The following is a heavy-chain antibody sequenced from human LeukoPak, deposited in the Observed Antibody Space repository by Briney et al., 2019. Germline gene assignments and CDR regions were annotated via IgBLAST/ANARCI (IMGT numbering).Heavy chain of an antibody. CDR1: GYTFTGYY. D-gene: IGHD5-12*01. CDR3: ARLSLRGGYDYYVGWEIWFDP. J-gene: IGHJ5*02. CDR2: INPNSGGT. Sequence: ASVKVSCKASGYTFTGYYMHWVRQAPGQGLEWMGWINPNSGGTNYAQKFQGRVTMTRDTSISTAYMELSRLRSDDTAVYYCARLSLRGGYDYYVGWEIWFDPWGQGTLVTVSS. V-gene: IGHV1-2*02.